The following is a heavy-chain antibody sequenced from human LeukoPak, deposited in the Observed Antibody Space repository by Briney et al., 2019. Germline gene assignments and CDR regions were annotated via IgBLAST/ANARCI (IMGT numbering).Heavy chain of an antibody. CDR2: IKHSGST. V-gene: IGHV4-34*01. J-gene: IGHJ5*02. CDR3: ADATPYDFWSGYIT. D-gene: IGHD3-3*01. Sequence: PSETLSLTCTVYSASLRGFYWSWIRQPPGKGLEWIGEIKHSGSTTYNPSLKSRVTISLDTSKNQFSLKLSSVTAADTAVYFCADATPYDFWSGYITWGQGTLVTVSS. CDR1: SASLRGFY.